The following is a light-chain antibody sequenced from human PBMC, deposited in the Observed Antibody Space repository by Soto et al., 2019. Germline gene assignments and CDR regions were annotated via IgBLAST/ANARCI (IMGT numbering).Light chain of an antibody. CDR2: AAS. V-gene: IGKV1-12*01. J-gene: IGKJ5*01. CDR3: QQANTFPIT. CDR1: QYISTW. Sequence: DIPMTQSPSSVSANVGDRVTITSRASQYISTWLAWHQQKPGKAPKLLIYAASTLQDGVPSRFSGSGSGTDFTLTISSLQPEDFATYYCQQANTFPITFGQGTRLEIK.